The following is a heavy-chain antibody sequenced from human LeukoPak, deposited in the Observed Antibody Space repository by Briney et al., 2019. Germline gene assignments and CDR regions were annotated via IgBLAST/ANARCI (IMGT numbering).Heavy chain of an antibody. CDR2: IFYSGAT. CDR3: ARHYHFGSGSYAI. D-gene: IGHD3-10*01. J-gene: IGHJ4*02. Sequence: SETLSLTCAVSGAFISSGSYYWGWIRQPPGKGLEWIGSIFYSGATYYNPSFKSRVTIAVDTSRNQFSLKLTSMTAADTAVYYCARHYHFGSGSYAIWGQGILVTVSS. V-gene: IGHV4-39*01. CDR1: GAFISSGSYY.